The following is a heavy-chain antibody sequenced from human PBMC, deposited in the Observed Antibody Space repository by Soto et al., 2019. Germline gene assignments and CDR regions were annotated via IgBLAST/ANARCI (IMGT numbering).Heavy chain of an antibody. CDR3: AKDLGGWYQRLLYGMDV. CDR2: ISYDGSNK. D-gene: IGHD6-19*01. V-gene: IGHV3-30*18. J-gene: IGHJ6*02. CDR1: GFTFSSYG. Sequence: QVQLVESGGGVVQPGRSLRLSCAASGFTFSSYGMHWVRQAPGKGLEWVAVISYDGSNKYYADSVKGRFTISRDNSKNTLYLQMHSLRAEDTAVYDCAKDLGGWYQRLLYGMDVWGQGTTVTVSS.